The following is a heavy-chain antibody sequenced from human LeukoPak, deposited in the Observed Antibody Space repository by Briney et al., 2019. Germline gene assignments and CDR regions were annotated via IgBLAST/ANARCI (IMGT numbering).Heavy chain of an antibody. CDR3: ARGGASMDFHY. V-gene: IGHV4-30-4*01. D-gene: IGHD2/OR15-2a*01. Sequence: SETLSLTCTVSGGSISSGQYYWNWIRQPPWKGLEWIGYVYSSGSTYYNPSLKSRVTISGDTFKTQFSLNLTSVTAADTAVYYCARGGASMDFHYWGQGTLVTVSS. CDR2: VYSSGST. J-gene: IGHJ4*02. CDR1: GGSISSGQYY.